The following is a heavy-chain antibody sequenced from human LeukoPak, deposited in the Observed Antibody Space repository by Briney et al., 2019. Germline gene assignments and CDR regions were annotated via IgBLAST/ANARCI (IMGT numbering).Heavy chain of an antibody. CDR2: ISGDGGST. D-gene: IGHD5-12*01. CDR1: GFTLDDYA. CDR3: AKGDDSGYAISGWVDY. J-gene: IGHJ4*02. V-gene: IGHV3-43*02. Sequence: GGSLRLSCAASGFTLDDYAMHWVRQAPGKGLEWVSLISGDGGSTYYADSVKGRFTISRDNSKNSLYLQMNSLRTEDTALYYCAKGDDSGYAISGWVDYWGQGTLVTVSS.